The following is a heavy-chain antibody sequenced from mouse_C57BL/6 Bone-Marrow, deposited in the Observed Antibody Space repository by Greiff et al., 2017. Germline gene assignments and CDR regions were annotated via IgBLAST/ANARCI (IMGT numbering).Heavy chain of an antibody. V-gene: IGHV1-74*01. Sequence: SGAELVKPGASVKVSCKASGYTFTSYWMHWVKQRPGQGLEWIGRIHPSASDTNYNQKFKGKATLTVDKSSSTAYMQLSSLTSEDSAVYYCAIRRDGYTFDYWGQGTTLTVSS. CDR3: AIRRDGYTFDY. D-gene: IGHD2-3*01. J-gene: IGHJ2*01. CDR2: IHPSASDT. CDR1: GYTFTSYW.